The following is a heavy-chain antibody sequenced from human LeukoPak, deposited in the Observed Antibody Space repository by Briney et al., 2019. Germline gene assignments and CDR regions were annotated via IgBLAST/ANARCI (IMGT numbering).Heavy chain of an antibody. J-gene: IGHJ6*02. CDR2: INHSGST. Sequence: PSETLSLTCAVYGGSFSGYSWSWIRQPPGKGLEWIGEINHSGSTNYNPSLKSRVTISVDTSKNQFSLKLSSVTAADTAVYYCARGRSGWSPFTMDVWGQGTTVTVSS. CDR3: ARGRSGWSPFTMDV. D-gene: IGHD6-19*01. V-gene: IGHV4-34*01. CDR1: GGSFSGYS.